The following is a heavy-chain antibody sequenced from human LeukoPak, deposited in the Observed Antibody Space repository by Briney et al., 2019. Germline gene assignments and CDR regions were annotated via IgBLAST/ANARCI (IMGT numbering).Heavy chain of an antibody. Sequence: ASVKVSCKASGYTFTSYGISWVRQAPGQGLEWMGWISAYNGNTNYAQKLQGRVTMTTDTSTGTAYMELRSLRSDDTAVYYCARSTAGEGDFQHWGQGTLVTVSS. V-gene: IGHV1-18*01. CDR1: GYTFTSYG. CDR3: ARSTAGEGDFQH. D-gene: IGHD6-13*01. CDR2: ISAYNGNT. J-gene: IGHJ1*01.